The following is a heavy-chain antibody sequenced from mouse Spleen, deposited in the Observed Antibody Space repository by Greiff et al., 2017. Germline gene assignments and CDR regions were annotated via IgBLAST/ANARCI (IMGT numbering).Heavy chain of an antibody. CDR3: ASAIYYGTLFAY. V-gene: IGHV5-6-2*01. Sequence: EVMLVESGGGLVKPGGSLKLSCAASGFTFSSYAMSWVRQTPEKRLEWVAAINSNGGSTYYPDTVKDRFTISRDNAKNTLYLQMSSLRSEDTALYYCASAIYYGTLFAYWGQGTLVTVSA. CDR1: GFTFSSYA. D-gene: IGHD2-1*01. J-gene: IGHJ3*01. CDR2: INSNGGST.